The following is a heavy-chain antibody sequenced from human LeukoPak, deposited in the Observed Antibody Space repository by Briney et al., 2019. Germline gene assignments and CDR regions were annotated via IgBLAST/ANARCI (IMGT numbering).Heavy chain of an antibody. CDR3: ARHLKVVTASYYYGMDV. V-gene: IGHV3-33*01. Sequence: GGSLRLSCAASGFTFSSYGVHWVRQAPGKGLEWVAVIWYDGSNKYSADSVKGRFTISRDNSKNTLYPQMNSLRAEDTAVYYCARHLKVVTASYYYGMDVWGQGTTVTVSS. D-gene: IGHD2-21*02. CDR2: IWYDGSNK. J-gene: IGHJ6*02. CDR1: GFTFSSYG.